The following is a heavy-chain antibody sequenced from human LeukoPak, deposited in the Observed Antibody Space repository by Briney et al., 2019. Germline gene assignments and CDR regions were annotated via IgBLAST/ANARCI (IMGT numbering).Heavy chain of an antibody. CDR1: GFTFSSSW. J-gene: IGHJ3*01. CDR3: ARDIQLST. D-gene: IGHD5-24*01. Sequence: GGSLRLSCVASGFTFSSSWMNWVRQAPGKGLEWVASIKEDGSQKLCVDSVKGRFTISRDNAKNSLYLQMNSLRAEDTAIYYCARDIQLSTWGLGTMVTVSS. CDR2: IKEDGSQK. V-gene: IGHV3-7*05.